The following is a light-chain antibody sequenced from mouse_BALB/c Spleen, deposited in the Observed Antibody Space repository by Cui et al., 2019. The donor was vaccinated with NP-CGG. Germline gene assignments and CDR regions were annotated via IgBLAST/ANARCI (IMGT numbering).Light chain of an antibody. CDR2: GTN. CDR1: TGAVTTSNY. J-gene: IGLJ1*01. CDR3: TLWYSNHWV. V-gene: IGLV1*01. Sequence: QAVVTKESALPTTPAETVTLTCRSSTGAVTTSNYANGVQEKPDHLFTGLIGGTNNRVPGVPARFSGSLIGDKAALTITGTQTEDEAIYFCTLWYSNHWVFGGGTKLTVL.